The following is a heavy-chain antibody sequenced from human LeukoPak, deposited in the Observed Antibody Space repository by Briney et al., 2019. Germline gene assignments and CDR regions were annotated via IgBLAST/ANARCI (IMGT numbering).Heavy chain of an antibody. CDR2: ISSRSSYT. CDR3: ALIQGCGSTSCYYTDY. Sequence: PGGSLRLSCAASGFTFSDYYMSWIRQAPGKGLEWVSYISSRSSYTNYADSVKGRFTISRDNAKNSLYLQMNSLRAEDTAVYYCALIQGCGSTSCYYTDYWGQGTLVTVSS. J-gene: IGHJ4*02. V-gene: IGHV3-11*06. CDR1: GFTFSDYY. D-gene: IGHD2-2*01.